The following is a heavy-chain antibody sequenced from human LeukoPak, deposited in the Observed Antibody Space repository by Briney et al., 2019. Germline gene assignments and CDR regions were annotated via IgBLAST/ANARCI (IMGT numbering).Heavy chain of an antibody. J-gene: IGHJ6*02. CDR3: ATRIRSGAPDYYYYYGMDV. CDR2: FDPEEGET. D-gene: IGHD2-15*01. V-gene: IGHV1-24*01. Sequence: ASVKVSCKVSGYTLTELSMHWVRQAPGKGLEWMGGFDPEEGETIYAQKFQGRVTMTEDTSTDTAYMELSSLRSEDTAVYYCATRIRSGAPDYYYYYGMDVWGQGTTVTVSS. CDR1: GYTLTELS.